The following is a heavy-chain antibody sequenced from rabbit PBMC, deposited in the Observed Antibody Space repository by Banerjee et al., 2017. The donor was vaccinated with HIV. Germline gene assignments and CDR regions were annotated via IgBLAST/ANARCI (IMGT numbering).Heavy chain of an antibody. V-gene: IGHV1S45*01. D-gene: IGHD7-1*01. Sequence: QEQLEESGGDLVKPGGSLALTCKASGFSLSNNYVMCWVRQAPGKGLEWIGCIYTGSGVTTYASWAKGRFTISKTSSTTVTLQMTSLTPADTATYFCATFNTATGEFNLWGQGTLVTVS. CDR1: GFSLSNNYV. CDR3: ATFNTATGEFNL. J-gene: IGHJ4*01. CDR2: IYTGSGVT.